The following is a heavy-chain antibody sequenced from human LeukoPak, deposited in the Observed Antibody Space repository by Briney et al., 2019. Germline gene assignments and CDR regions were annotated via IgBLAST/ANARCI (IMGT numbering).Heavy chain of an antibody. CDR1: GGSISSSIYY. Sequence: SETLSLTCTVSGGSISSSIYYWGWIRQPPGKGLEWIGSIYYSGSTYYNPSLKSRVTISVNTSKNQFSLKLSSVTAADTAVYYCARDQVEMATKVFDYWGQGTLVTVSS. D-gene: IGHD5-24*01. CDR3: ARDQVEMATKVFDY. V-gene: IGHV4-39*07. J-gene: IGHJ4*02. CDR2: IYYSGST.